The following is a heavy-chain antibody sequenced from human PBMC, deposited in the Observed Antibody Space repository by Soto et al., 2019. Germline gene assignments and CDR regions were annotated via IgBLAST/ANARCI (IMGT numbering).Heavy chain of an antibody. V-gene: IGHV3-23*01. J-gene: IGHJ6*02. Sequence: PGGSLRLSCAASGFTFSSYAMSWVRQAPGKGLEWVSAISGSGGSTYYADSVKGRFTISRDNSKNTLYLQMNSLRAEDTAVYYCAKDRLPGIAAAGMLRDYYYGMDVWGQGTRVTVSS. CDR3: AKDRLPGIAAAGMLRDYYYGMDV. CDR2: ISGSGGST. CDR1: GFTFSSYA. D-gene: IGHD6-13*01.